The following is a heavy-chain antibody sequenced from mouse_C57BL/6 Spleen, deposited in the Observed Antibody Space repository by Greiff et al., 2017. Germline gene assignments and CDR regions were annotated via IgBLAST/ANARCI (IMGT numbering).Heavy chain of an antibody. CDR2: ISGGGGNT. J-gene: IGHJ4*01. CDR3: ARQGAYDYDRGYVRDY. D-gene: IGHD2-4*01. V-gene: IGHV5-9*01. CDR1: GFTFSSYT. Sequence: EVKLQESGGGLVKPGGSLKLSCAASGFTFSSYTMSWVRQTPEKRLEWVATISGGGGNTYYPDSVKGRFTISRDNAKNTLYLQMSSLRSEDTALYYCARQGAYDYDRGYVRDYWGQGTSVTVSS.